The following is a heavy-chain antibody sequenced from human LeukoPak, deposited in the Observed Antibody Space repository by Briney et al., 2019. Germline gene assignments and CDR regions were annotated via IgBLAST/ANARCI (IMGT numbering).Heavy chain of an antibody. CDR3: ARARYSGYDLQQPHYNWFDP. D-gene: IGHD5-12*01. CDR2: IKQDGSEK. Sequence: GGSLRLSCAASGFTFSRFWMSWVRQAPGKGLEWVANIKQDGSEKYYVDSVKGRFTISRDNAKNSLYLQMNSLRAEDTAVYYCARARYSGYDLQQPHYNWFDPWGQGTLVTVSS. J-gene: IGHJ5*02. CDR1: GFTFSRFW. V-gene: IGHV3-7*01.